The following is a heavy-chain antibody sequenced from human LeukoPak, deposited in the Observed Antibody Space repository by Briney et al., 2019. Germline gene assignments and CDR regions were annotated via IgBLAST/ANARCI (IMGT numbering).Heavy chain of an antibody. CDR3: ARDWWRRWELLKYAFDI. J-gene: IGHJ3*02. Sequence: SETLSLTCTVSGGSISSSSYYWGWIRQPPGKGLEWIGSIYYSGSTYYNPSLKSRVTISVDTSKNQFSLKLSSVTAADTAVYYCARDWWRRWELLKYAFDIWGQGTMVTVSS. CDR1: GGSISSSSYY. D-gene: IGHD1-26*01. CDR2: IYYSGST. V-gene: IGHV4-39*07.